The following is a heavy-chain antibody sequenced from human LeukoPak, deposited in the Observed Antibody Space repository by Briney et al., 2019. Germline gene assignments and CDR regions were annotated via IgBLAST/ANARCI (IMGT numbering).Heavy chain of an antibody. CDR3: AREERDSGYDYFDY. CDR1: GGTFSSYA. V-gene: IGHV1-69*01. Sequence: SVKVSCKASGGTFSSYAISWVRQAPGQGLEWMGGIIPIFGTANYAQKFQGRVTITADESTSTAYMELSSLRSGDTAVYYCAREERDSGYDYFDYWGQGTLVTVSS. D-gene: IGHD5-12*01. CDR2: IIPIFGTA. J-gene: IGHJ4*02.